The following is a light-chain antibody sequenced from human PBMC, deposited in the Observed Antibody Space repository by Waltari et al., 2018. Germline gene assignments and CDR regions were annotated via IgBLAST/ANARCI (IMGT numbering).Light chain of an antibody. CDR3: SSQTLDGLVL. CDR2: DVT. J-gene: IGLJ2*01. V-gene: IGLV2-14*03. CDR1: GSAAGPSEH. Sequence: QSALTQPASVSGSPGQSITISCSGVGSAAGPSEHFSWHQHHPDKAPQVIIYDVTNRPSGVSDRFSASKSANTASLTISRLQPEDEADYYCSSQTLDGLVLFGGGTRLTVL.